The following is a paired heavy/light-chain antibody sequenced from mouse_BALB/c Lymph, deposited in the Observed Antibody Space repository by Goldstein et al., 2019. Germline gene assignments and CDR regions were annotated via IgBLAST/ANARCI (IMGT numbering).Light chain of an antibody. CDR2: STS. J-gene: IGKJ2*01. CDR1: SSVSSSY. V-gene: IGKV4-74*01. CDR3: HQYHRSPYT. Sequence: QIVLTQSPAIMSASLGERVTMTCTASSSVSSSYLHWYQQKPGSSPKLWIYSTSNLASGVPARFSGSGSGTSYSLTISSMEAEDAATYYCHQYHRSPYTFGGGTKLEIK.
Heavy chain of an antibody. J-gene: IGHJ4*01. D-gene: IGHD2-14*01. V-gene: IGHV1-15*01. CDR1: GYTFTDYE. CDR3: TRRDYYRYFYAMDY. Sequence: QVQLQQSGAELVRPGASVTLSCKASGYTFTDYEMHWVKQTPVHGLEWIGAIDPETGGTAYNQKFKGKATLTADKSSSTAYMELRSLTSEDSAVYYCTRRDYYRYFYAMDYWGQGTSVTVSS. CDR2: IDPETGGT.